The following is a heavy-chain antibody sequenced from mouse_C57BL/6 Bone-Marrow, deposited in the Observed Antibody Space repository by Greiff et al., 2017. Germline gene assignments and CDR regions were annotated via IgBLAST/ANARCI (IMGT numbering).Heavy chain of an antibody. CDR3: ARSALELGGDY. D-gene: IGHD4-1*01. V-gene: IGHV1-80*01. Sequence: QVQLQQSGAELVKPGASVKISCKASGYAFSSYWMNWVKQRPGKGLEWIGQIYPGDGDTYYNGKFKGKATLTADKSSSTAYMQLSSLTSEDAAVYLYARSALELGGDYWGQGTLVTVSA. CDR1: GYAFSSYW. CDR2: IYPGDGDT. J-gene: IGHJ3*01.